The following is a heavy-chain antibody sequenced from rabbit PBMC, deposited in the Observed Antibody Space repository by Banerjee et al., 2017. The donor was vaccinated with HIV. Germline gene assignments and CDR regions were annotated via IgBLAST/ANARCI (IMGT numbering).Heavy chain of an antibody. J-gene: IGHJ4*01. D-gene: IGHD1-1*01. CDR2: IGAGSGGIN. CDR1: GFSFSSSYD. CDR3: ARSTSGYDIGDL. V-gene: IGHV1S40*01. Sequence: QSLEESGGDLVKPGASLTLTCTASGFSFSSSYDMCWVRQAPGKGLEWIACIGAGSGGINYYASWAKGRFTISKTSTTVTLQMTSLTAADTATYFCARSTSGYDIGDLWGPGTLVTVS.